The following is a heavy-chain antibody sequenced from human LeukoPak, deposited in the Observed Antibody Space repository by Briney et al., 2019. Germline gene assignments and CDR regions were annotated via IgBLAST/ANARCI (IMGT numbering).Heavy chain of an antibody. D-gene: IGHD6-13*01. CDR3: ARDSTAAAYYYYYYMDV. CDR2: INPNSGGT. J-gene: IGHJ6*03. Sequence: ASVKVSCKASGYTFTSYYMHWVRQAPGQGLEWMGWINPNSGGTNYAQKFQGRVTMTRDTSISTAYMELSRLRSDDTAVHYCARDSTAAAYYYYYYMDVWGKGTTVTVSS. V-gene: IGHV1-2*02. CDR1: GYTFTSYY.